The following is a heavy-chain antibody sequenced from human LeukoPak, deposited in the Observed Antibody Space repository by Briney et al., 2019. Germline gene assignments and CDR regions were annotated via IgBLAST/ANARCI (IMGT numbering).Heavy chain of an antibody. CDR3: ARGGYDFWSGYFDY. Sequence: SETLSLTCAVYGGSFSAYYWSWIRQPPGKGLEWIGEINHSGSTNYNPSLKSRVTISVDTSKNQFSLKLSSVTAADTAVYYCARGGYDFWSGYFDYWGQGTLVTVSS. D-gene: IGHD3-3*01. CDR1: GGSFSAYY. V-gene: IGHV4-34*01. CDR2: INHSGST. J-gene: IGHJ4*02.